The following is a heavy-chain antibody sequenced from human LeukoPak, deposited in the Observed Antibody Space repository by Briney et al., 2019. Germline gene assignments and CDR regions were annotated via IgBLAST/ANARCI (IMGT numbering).Heavy chain of an antibody. CDR1: GYTFTGYY. D-gene: IGHD3-10*01. Sequence: ASVKVSCKASGYTFTGYYMHWVRQAPGQGLEWMGWINPNSGGTNYAQKFQGWVTMTRDTSISTAYMELSRLRSDDTAVYYCARDQHHDSGSPDVWGQGTTVTVSS. V-gene: IGHV1-2*04. J-gene: IGHJ6*02. CDR3: ARDQHHDSGSPDV. CDR2: INPNSGGT.